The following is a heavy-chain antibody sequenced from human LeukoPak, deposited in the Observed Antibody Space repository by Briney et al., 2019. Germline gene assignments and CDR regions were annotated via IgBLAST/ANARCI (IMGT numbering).Heavy chain of an antibody. J-gene: IGHJ6*02. Sequence: SETLSLTCSVSGGSISSGGYYWSWIRQHPGKGLEWIGYIDYSGSTYYNPSLKSRVTISVDTSKNQFSLKLSSVTAADTAVYYCASQPALYYYYGMDVWGQGTTVTVSS. CDR2: IDYSGST. CDR3: ASQPALYYYYGMDV. CDR1: GGSISSGGYY. V-gene: IGHV4-31*03.